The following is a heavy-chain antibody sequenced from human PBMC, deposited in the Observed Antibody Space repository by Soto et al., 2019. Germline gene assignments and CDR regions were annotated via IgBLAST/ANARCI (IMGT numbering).Heavy chain of an antibody. CDR1: GYTFTGYY. J-gene: IGHJ6*02. D-gene: IGHD5-18*01. Sequence: ASVKVSCKASGYTFTGYYMHWVRQAPGQGLEWMGWINPNSGGTNYAQKFQGRVTMTRDTSISTAYMELSRLRSDDTAVYYCARDLGXQLWLLLASHYYYGMDVWGQGTTVTVSS. V-gene: IGHV1-2*02. CDR3: ARDLGXQLWLLLASHYYYGMDV. CDR2: INPNSGGT.